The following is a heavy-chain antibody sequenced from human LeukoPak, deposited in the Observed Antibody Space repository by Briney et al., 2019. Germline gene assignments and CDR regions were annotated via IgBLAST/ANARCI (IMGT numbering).Heavy chain of an antibody. CDR2: IIPILGMA. CDR3: ARDPGGPSGWGHTNDDAFDI. J-gene: IGHJ3*02. CDR1: GGTFSSYT. V-gene: IGHV1-69*04. Sequence: GSSVKVSCKASGGTFSSYTISWVRQAPGQGLEWMGRIIPILGMANYAQKFQGRVTITADKSTSTAYMELSSVRSEDTAVYYCARDPGGPSGWGHTNDDAFDIWGQGTMVTVSS. D-gene: IGHD7-27*01.